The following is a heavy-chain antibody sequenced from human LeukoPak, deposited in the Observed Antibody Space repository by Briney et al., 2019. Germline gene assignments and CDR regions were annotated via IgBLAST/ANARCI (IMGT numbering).Heavy chain of an antibody. D-gene: IGHD6-6*01. J-gene: IGHJ4*02. CDR1: GFTFSSYG. CDR3: ANVFDSSSFYDY. CDR2: IRYDGSNK. Sequence: GGSLRLSCAASGFTFSSYGMHWVRQAPGKGLEWVAFIRYDGSNKYYADSVKGRFTISRDNSKNTLYLQMNSLRAEDTAVYYCANVFDSSSFYDYWGQGTLVTVSS. V-gene: IGHV3-30*02.